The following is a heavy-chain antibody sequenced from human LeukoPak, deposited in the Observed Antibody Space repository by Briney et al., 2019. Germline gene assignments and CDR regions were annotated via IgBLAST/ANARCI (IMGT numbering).Heavy chain of an antibody. CDR1: GYTFTGYY. D-gene: IGHD2-15*01. CDR3: AGDTGWWLHAFDI. J-gene: IGHJ3*02. CDR2: INPNSGGT. V-gene: IGHV1-2*02. Sequence: ASVKVSCKASGYTFTGYYMHWVRQAPGQGLEWMGWINPNSGGTNYAQKFQGRVTMTRDTSISTAYMELSRLRSDDTAAYYCAGDTGWWLHAFDIWGQGTMVTVSS.